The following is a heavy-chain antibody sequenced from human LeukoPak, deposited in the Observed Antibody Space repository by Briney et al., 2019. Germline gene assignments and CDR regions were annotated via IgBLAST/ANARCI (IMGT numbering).Heavy chain of an antibody. CDR2: ISEYNGNT. Sequence: ASVKVSCKASGYTFSNYGISWVRQAPGQGLEWMGWISEYNGNTHYAQKFQGRVIMTTDTSTSTAYMELRSLRSDDTAVYYCARDPSLLSFLDYWGQGTLVTVSS. D-gene: IGHD3-10*01. CDR1: GYTFSNYG. J-gene: IGHJ4*02. V-gene: IGHV1-18*01. CDR3: ARDPSLLSFLDY.